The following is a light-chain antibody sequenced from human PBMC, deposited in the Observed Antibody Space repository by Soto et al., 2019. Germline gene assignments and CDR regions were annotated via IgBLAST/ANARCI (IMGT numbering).Light chain of an antibody. CDR2: DAS. CDR3: QQHHSAPFT. J-gene: IGKJ3*01. V-gene: IGKV3-20*01. CDR1: QSVYSSH. Sequence: EIMLTQSPGTLSLSPGERATLSCRASQSVYSSHLAWYRQKPGQVPRLLIYDASSRATGIPDRFSGSGSGTDFTLTISRLEPEDFAVYYCQQHHSAPFTFGPGTKVDIK.